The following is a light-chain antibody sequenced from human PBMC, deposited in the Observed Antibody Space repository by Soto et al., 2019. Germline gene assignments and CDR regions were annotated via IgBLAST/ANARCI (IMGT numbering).Light chain of an antibody. CDR2: DVS. J-gene: IGLJ2*01. V-gene: IGLV2-14*01. CDR1: SSDVGGYNY. CDR3: SSYTSSSTLVV. Sequence: SVLTQPASVSGSPGQTITISCTGTSSDVGGYNYVSWYQQHPGKAPKLMIYDVSNRPSGVSNRFSGSKSGNTASLTISGLQAEDEADYYCSSYTSSSTLVVFGGGTKVPVL.